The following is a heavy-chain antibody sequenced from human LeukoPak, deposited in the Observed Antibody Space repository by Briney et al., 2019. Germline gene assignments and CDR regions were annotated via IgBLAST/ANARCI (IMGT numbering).Heavy chain of an antibody. V-gene: IGHV3-7*03. J-gene: IGHJ4*02. D-gene: IGHD3-3*01. CDR2: IKKDGSQK. CDR3: TRVFGGYDVSDS. CDR1: GFTFSSFW. Sequence: GGSLRLSCAASGFTFSSFWMIWVRQAPGKGLEWVANIKKDGSQKYYVDSVEGRFTISRDNAKNSLYLQMDSLRLDDTAVYYCTRVFGGYDVSDSWGQGTRVTVSS.